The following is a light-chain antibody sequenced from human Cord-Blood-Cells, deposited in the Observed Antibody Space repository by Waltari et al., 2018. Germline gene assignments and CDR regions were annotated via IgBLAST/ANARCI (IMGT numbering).Light chain of an antibody. Sequence: DIQMTQSPYSLSASVSARVTITCRGSQSISSYVNWYQQKPGKAPNLLIYAASSLQSGVPSRFSGSGSGTDFTLTISRLQPEDSATYDCQQSYSTPRTFGQGPKLEIK. CDR1: QSISSY. J-gene: IGKJ2*01. V-gene: IGKV1-39*01. CDR2: AAS. CDR3: QQSYSTPRT.